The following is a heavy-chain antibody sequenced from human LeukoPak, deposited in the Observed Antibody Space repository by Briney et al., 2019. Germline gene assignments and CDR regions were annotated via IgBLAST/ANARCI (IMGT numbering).Heavy chain of an antibody. V-gene: IGHV3-33*01. CDR1: GFTFSSYG. CDR3: ARVRDIVVVVAATQDYYGMDV. CDR2: MWFDGSNK. J-gene: IGHJ6*02. Sequence: GRSLRLSCAASGFTFSSYGMHWVRQAPGKGLEWVAVMWFDGSNKYYADSVKGRFTISRDNSKNTLYLQMNSLRAEDTAIYYCARVRDIVVVVAATQDYYGMDVWGQGTAVTVSS. D-gene: IGHD2-15*01.